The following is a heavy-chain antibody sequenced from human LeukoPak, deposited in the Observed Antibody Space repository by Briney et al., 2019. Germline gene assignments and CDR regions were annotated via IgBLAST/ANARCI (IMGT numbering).Heavy chain of an antibody. CDR1: GYTFSTYG. Sequence: GASVKVSCKASGYTFSTYGINWVRQAPGQGLEWMGWINTNNGNTNYAQKFQGRVTMTRDPSTSTAYLELRSLGSDDTAVYYCARKGCFDNCYLFDYWGQGTLVTVSS. CDR2: INTNNGNT. CDR3: ARKGCFDNCYLFDY. V-gene: IGHV1-18*01. D-gene: IGHD1-20*01. J-gene: IGHJ4*02.